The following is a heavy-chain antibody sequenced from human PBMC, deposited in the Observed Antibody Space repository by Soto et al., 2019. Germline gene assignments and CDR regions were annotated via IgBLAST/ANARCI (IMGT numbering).Heavy chain of an antibody. V-gene: IGHV3-49*03. J-gene: IGHJ4*02. CDR2: IRSKPYGGTA. CDR3: SRQIRDGYNRAGDF. CDR1: GFSFGDYA. Sequence: PGGSLRLSCTGSGFSFGDYAMSWFRQAPGKGLEWIGFIRSKPYGGTAEYAPAVKGRFTILRDDSKSIVYLQMNSLKSEDTAMYYCSRQIRDGYNRAGDFWGQGTVVTVSS. D-gene: IGHD5-12*01.